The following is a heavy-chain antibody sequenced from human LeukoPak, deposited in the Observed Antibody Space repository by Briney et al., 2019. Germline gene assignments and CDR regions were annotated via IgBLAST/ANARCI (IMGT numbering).Heavy chain of an antibody. CDR3: ASVSGYGGNSGV. Sequence: SETLSLTCTVSGGSISSYYWSWIRQPPGRGLEWIGYIYYSGSTNYNPSRKSRVTISVDAYKNQFSLNLTSVTAADPAVYYCASVSGYGGNSGVWGQGTLVTVSS. D-gene: IGHD4-23*01. V-gene: IGHV4-59*01. CDR2: IYYSGST. J-gene: IGHJ4*02. CDR1: GGSISSYY.